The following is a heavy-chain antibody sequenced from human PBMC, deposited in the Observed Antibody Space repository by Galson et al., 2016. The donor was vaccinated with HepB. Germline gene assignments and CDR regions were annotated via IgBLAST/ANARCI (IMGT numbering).Heavy chain of an antibody. D-gene: IGHD5-24*01. Sequence: SLRLSCAASGFSFATYAMTWVRQAPGKGLEWVSTITTSGDGTSYADSVKGRFTIFRDNSKNTLYLQMNSLRAEDTAVYSCAKKLPGYTPFDSWGQGTLVTVSS. V-gene: IGHV3-23*01. J-gene: IGHJ4*02. CDR3: AKKLPGYTPFDS. CDR2: ITTSGDGT. CDR1: GFSFATYA.